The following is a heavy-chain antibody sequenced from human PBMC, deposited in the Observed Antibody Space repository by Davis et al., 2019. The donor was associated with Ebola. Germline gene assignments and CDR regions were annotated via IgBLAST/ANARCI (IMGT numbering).Heavy chain of an antibody. CDR2: INPRGKA. CDR1: GGSLSDYF. D-gene: IGHD4-17*01. CDR3: ARGDFRDYRSLLFDY. V-gene: IGHV4-34*01. Sequence: PSETLSLTCAVDGGSLSDYFWGWIRQSPGKGLEWIGEINPRGKAKYNPSLKSRVTISVDRGKNQFSLRLKSVTAADTAVYYCARGDFRDYRSLLFDYWGQGTLVTVSS. J-gene: IGHJ4*02.